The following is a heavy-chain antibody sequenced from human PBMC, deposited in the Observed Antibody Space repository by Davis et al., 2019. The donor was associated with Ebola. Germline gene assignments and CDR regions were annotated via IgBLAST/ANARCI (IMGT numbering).Heavy chain of an antibody. V-gene: IGHV3-73*01. J-gene: IGHJ4*02. CDR3: TNRKNEY. Sequence: GGSLRLSCAASGFTFSDSAMHWVRQASGRGLEWVGRIRSKANSYATTYAASVKGGFTISRDDSKNTAYLQMNSLKMDDTAVYYCTNRKNEYWGQGTLVTVSS. CDR1: GFTFSDSA. CDR2: IRSKANSYAT.